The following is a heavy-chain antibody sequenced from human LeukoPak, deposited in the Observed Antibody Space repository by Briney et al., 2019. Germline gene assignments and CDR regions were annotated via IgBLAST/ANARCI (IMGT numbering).Heavy chain of an antibody. CDR2: INTDGSTT. CDR1: GFTFSTYW. D-gene: IGHD2-15*01. Sequence: GGSLRLSCAASGFTFSTYWMHWVRQAPGKGLVWVSRINTDGSTTSYADSVKGRFTISRDNAKNSLYLQMNSLRAEDTAVYYCARDRQPDCSGGSCYYYYYYYGMDVWGQGTTVTVSS. J-gene: IGHJ6*02. V-gene: IGHV3-74*01. CDR3: ARDRQPDCSGGSCYYYYYYYGMDV.